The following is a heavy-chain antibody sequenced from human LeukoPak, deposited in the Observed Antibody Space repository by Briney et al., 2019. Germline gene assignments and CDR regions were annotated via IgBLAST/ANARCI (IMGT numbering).Heavy chain of an antibody. Sequence: PSETLSLTCTVSDDSIRTNTYYWGWIRQPPGKGLEWIGSIYYSGSTYYNLSLKSRVTISVDTSKKQFSLKLSSVTAADTAVYYCARLSPFGYYDSSGYPFDYWGQGTPVTVSS. D-gene: IGHD3-22*01. CDR3: ARLSPFGYYDSSGYPFDY. CDR2: IYYSGST. CDR1: DDSIRTNTYY. V-gene: IGHV4-39*01. J-gene: IGHJ4*02.